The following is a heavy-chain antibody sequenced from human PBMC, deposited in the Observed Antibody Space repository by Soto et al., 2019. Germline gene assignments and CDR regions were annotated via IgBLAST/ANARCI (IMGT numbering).Heavy chain of an antibody. V-gene: IGHV3-21*04. CDR2: ISVSGSTI. CDR3: AKNIHSSSGFDY. J-gene: IGHJ4*02. Sequence: VGSTTLSCAATECKDRSYAMTWVCKASAQGQERVSSISVSGSTIYYADCVRGRFTISRENAKNSLFLKMNSLRAEDTAVYSCAKNIHSSSGFDYWGQGTRVTVSS. CDR1: ECKDRSYA. D-gene: IGHD6-6*01.